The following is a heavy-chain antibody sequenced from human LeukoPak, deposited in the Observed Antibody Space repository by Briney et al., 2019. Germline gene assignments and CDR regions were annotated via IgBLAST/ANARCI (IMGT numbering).Heavy chain of an antibody. V-gene: IGHV3-21*01. CDR3: ARVQGQWLVLYYFDY. D-gene: IGHD6-19*01. CDR2: ISSSSSYI. CDR1: GFTFSSYS. J-gene: IGHJ4*02. Sequence: GGSPRLSCAASGFTFSSYSMNWVRQAPGKGLEWVSSISSSSSYIYYADSVKGRFTISRDNAKNSLYLQMNSLRAEDTAVYYCARVQGQWLVLYYFDYWGQGTLVTVSS.